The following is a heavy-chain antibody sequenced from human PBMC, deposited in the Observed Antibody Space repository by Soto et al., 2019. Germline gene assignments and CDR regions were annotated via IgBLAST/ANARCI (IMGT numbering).Heavy chain of an antibody. CDR1: GGSISSYY. CDR3: ARNEGSRSIFGRVLLDNWFDP. CDR2: IYYSGST. Sequence: PSETLSLTCTVSGGSISSYYWSWIRQPPGKGLEWIGYIYYSGSTNYNPSLKSRVTISVDTSKNQFSLKLSSVTAADTAVYYCARNEGSRSIFGRVLLDNWFDPWGQGTLVTVSS. V-gene: IGHV4-59*01. J-gene: IGHJ5*02. D-gene: IGHD3-3*01.